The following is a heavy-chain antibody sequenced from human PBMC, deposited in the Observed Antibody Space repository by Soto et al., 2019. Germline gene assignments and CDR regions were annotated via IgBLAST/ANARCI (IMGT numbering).Heavy chain of an antibody. CDR1: RFSFSSYS. CDR3: ARDGVAYTAYYYALDV. V-gene: IGHV3-21*01. Sequence: PGGSLRLSCAASRFSFSSYSMSWVRQAPGKGLEWVSSISATSADIHYADSVKGRFTISRDNARNSLYLQMNSLRADDTAVYYCARDGVAYTAYYYALDVWGKGTTVTVSS. D-gene: IGHD3-3*01. J-gene: IGHJ6*04. CDR2: ISATSADI.